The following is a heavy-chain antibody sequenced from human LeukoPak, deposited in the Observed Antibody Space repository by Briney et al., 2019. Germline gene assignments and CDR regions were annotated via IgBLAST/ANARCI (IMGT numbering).Heavy chain of an antibody. Sequence: GGSLRLSCAASGFTFTSYSINWVCQAPGKGRECVSYISTSSSTIYYAASVKGRFIISRDNAKNSLYLQMNSLRAEDTAVYYCAREDTHSSSWYGGDYWGQGTLDTVSS. CDR2: ISTSSSTI. CDR1: GFTFTSYS. CDR3: AREDTHSSSWYGGDY. D-gene: IGHD6-13*01. J-gene: IGHJ4*02. V-gene: IGHV3-48*04.